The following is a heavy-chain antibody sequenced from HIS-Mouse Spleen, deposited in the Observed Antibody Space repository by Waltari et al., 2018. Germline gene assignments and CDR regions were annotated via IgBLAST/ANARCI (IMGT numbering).Heavy chain of an antibody. V-gene: IGHV2-70*15. CDR1: GFSLSTSGMC. Sequence: QVTLRESGPALVKPTQTLTLTCTFSGFSLSTSGMCVSWIRQPPGKALEWLARIAWDYDKYYSTSLKTRLTISKDTSKNQVVLTMTNMDPVDTATYYCARIWITGTGDAFDIWGQVTMVTVSS. D-gene: IGHD1-20*01. J-gene: IGHJ3*02. CDR3: ARIWITGTGDAFDI. CDR2: IAWDYDK.